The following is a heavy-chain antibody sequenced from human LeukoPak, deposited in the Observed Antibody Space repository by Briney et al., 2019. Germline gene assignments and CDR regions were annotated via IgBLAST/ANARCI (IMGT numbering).Heavy chain of an antibody. V-gene: IGHV1-69*06. CDR3: ARGPILRFLEWSQRYYYYMDV. CDR1: GGTFSSYA. J-gene: IGHJ6*03. D-gene: IGHD3-3*01. Sequence: ASVKVSCKASGGTFSSYAISWVRQAPGQGLEWMGGIIPISDTANYTQKFQGRVTITADKSTSTAYMELSSLGSEDTAVYYCARGPILRFLEWSQRYYYYMDVWGKGTTVTVFS. CDR2: IIPISDTA.